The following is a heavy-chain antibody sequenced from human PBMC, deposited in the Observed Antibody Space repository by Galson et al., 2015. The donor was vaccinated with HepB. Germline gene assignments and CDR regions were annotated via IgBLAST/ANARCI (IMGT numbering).Heavy chain of an antibody. CDR1: GFTFSSYA. CDR2: ISGSGGST. J-gene: IGHJ4*02. Sequence: SLRLSCAASGFTFSSYAMSWVRQAPGKGLEWVSAISGSGGSTYYADSVKGRFTISRDNSKNTLYLQMNSLRAEDTAVYYCAAIAVAANRGRYYFDYWGQGPLVTVSS. D-gene: IGHD6-19*01. CDR3: AAIAVAANRGRYYFDY. V-gene: IGHV3-23*01.